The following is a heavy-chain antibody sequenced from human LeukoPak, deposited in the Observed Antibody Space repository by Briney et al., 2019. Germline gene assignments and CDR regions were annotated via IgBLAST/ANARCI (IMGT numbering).Heavy chain of an antibody. V-gene: IGHV1-69*05. CDR3: ARDARFLEWFHESPDWFDP. Sequence: SVKVSCKASGGTFSSYAIGWVRQAPGQGLEWMGRIIPIFGTANYAQKFQGRVTITTDESTSTAYMELSSLRSEDTAVYYCARDARFLEWFHESPDWFDPWGQGTLVTVSS. CDR1: GGTFSSYA. CDR2: IIPIFGTA. J-gene: IGHJ5*02. D-gene: IGHD3-3*01.